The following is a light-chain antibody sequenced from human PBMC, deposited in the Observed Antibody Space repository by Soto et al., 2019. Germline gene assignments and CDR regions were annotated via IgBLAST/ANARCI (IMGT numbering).Light chain of an antibody. J-gene: IGKJ3*01. V-gene: IGKV1-39*01. CDR2: GAT. CDR3: QQSSSGPPFS. CDR1: QSINIY. Sequence: DIQMTQSPSSLSASVVDRVTIACRASQSINIYLNWYQQKPGKAPKLLIYGATSLQSGVPSRFSADGSVTDFTLTISSLQTDDVATDYCQQSSSGPPFSFDPGTKVDI.